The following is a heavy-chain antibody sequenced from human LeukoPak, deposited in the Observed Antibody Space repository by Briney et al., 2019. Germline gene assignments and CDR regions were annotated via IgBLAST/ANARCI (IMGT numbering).Heavy chain of an antibody. CDR3: AKELVAVAGDRGVDY. Sequence: GGSLRLSCAASGFTFSSYGMHWVRQAPGKGLEWVAVISYDGSNKYYADSVKGRFTTSRDNSKNTLYLQMNSLRAEDTAVYYCAKELVAVAGDRGVDYWGQGTLVTVSS. CDR1: GFTFSSYG. D-gene: IGHD6-19*01. V-gene: IGHV3-30*18. J-gene: IGHJ4*02. CDR2: ISYDGSNK.